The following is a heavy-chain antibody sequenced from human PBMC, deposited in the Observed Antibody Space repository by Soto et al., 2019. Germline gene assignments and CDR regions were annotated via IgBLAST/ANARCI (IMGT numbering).Heavy chain of an antibody. V-gene: IGHV3-7*01. CDR1: GFTFSSYW. CDR2: IKQDGSEK. CDR3: ARDAIAAAGSYYYYGMDV. Sequence: GGSLRLSCAASGFTFSSYWMSWVRQAPGKGLEWVANIKQDGSEKYYVDSVKGRFTISRDNAKNSLYLQMNSLRAEDTAVYYCARDAIAAAGSYYYYGMDVWGQGTTVTVSS. D-gene: IGHD6-13*01. J-gene: IGHJ6*02.